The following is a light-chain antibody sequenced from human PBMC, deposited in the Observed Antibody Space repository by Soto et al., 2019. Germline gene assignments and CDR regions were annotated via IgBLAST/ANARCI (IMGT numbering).Light chain of an antibody. V-gene: IGKV3-11*01. Sequence: EIVMSQSPATLSVSPGERATLSCRASQSVSSNLDWYQHKPGQAPRLLIYGASTSATGIPARISGSGSGTDLTLTISSLEPEAFAVYYCQQRSNWTLITFGQGRLLEIK. CDR2: GAS. CDR3: QQRSNWTLIT. CDR1: QSVSSN. J-gene: IGKJ5*01.